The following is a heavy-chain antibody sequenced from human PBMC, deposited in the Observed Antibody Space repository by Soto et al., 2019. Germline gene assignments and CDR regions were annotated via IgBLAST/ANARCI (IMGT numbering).Heavy chain of an antibody. CDR1: GFTFSDSA. Sequence: GGSLRLSCAASGFTFSDSAVHWVRQPSGKGLEWLGRIRTMANSYATAYAASMKGRFTISRDDSKNTAFLQMNSLNTEDTAVYFCTRAFYDRSAYYLAWGHGTLVTVSS. J-gene: IGHJ5*01. CDR3: TRAFYDRSAYYLA. V-gene: IGHV3-73*01. CDR2: IRTMANSYAT. D-gene: IGHD3-22*01.